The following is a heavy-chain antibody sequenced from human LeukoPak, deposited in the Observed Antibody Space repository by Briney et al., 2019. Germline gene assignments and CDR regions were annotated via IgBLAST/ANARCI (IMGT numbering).Heavy chain of an antibody. V-gene: IGHV1-2*02. J-gene: IGHJ4*02. CDR2: INPNSGGT. CDR1: GYTFTGYY. Sequence: ASVKVSCKASGYTFTGYYMHWVRQSPGQGLEWMGWINPNSGGTNYAQKFQGRVTMTRDTSISTAYMELSRLRSDDTAVNYCARGCYYGSGSLDYWGQGTLVTVSS. CDR3: ARGCYYGSGSLDY. D-gene: IGHD3-10*01.